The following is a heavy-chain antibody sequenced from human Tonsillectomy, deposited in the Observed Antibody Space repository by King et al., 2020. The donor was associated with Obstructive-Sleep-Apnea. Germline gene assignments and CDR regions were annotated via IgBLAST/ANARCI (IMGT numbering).Heavy chain of an antibody. Sequence: VQLQESGPGLVKPSETLSLTCTVSGYSISSGYYWGWIRQPPGKGLEWIGSIYHSGSTYYNPSLTSRVTISVETSKNQFSLKLSSVTAAYTAVYYCARDDIVVVPGRAFDIWGQGTMVTVSS. CDR1: GYSISSGYY. CDR3: ARDDIVVVPGRAFDI. D-gene: IGHD2-2*01. CDR2: IYHSGST. V-gene: IGHV4-38-2*02. J-gene: IGHJ3*02.